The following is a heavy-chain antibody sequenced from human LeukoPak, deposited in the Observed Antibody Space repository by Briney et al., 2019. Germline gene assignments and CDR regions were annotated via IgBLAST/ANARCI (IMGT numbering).Heavy chain of an antibody. CDR2: IYHSGNT. CDR3: ARGGYSRGSDY. V-gene: IGHV4-38-2*02. D-gene: IGHD5-18*01. Sequence: SETLSLTCTVSGGSISSYYWGWIRQPPGKGLEWIGNIYHSGNTYYNPSLKSRVTISVDTSKNQFSLKLSSVTAADTAVYYCARGGYSRGSDYWGQGTLVTVSS. J-gene: IGHJ4*02. CDR1: GGSISSYY.